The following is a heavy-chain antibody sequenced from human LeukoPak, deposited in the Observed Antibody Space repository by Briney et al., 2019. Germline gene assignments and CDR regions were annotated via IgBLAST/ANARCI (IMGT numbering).Heavy chain of an antibody. V-gene: IGHV4-4*07. CDR1: GGSISSYY. D-gene: IGHD6-13*01. CDR2: IYTSGST. CDR3: ARGIAAAGMFWFDP. J-gene: IGHJ5*02. Sequence: SETLSLTCTVSGGSISSYYWSWIRQPAGKGLEWIGRIYTSGSTNYNPSLKSRVTMSVDTSKNQFPLKLSSVTAADTAVYYCARGIAAAGMFWFDPWGQGTLVTVSS.